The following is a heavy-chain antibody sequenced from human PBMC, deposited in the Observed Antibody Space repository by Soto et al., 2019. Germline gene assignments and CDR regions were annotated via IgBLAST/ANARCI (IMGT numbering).Heavy chain of an antibody. CDR3: AREYCSGGSCFYYYYYYMDV. D-gene: IGHD2-15*01. Sequence: GVSLRLSCAASGFTFSSYSMNWVRQAPGKGLEWVSSISSSSSYIYYADSVKGRFTISRDNAKNSLYLQMNSLRAEDTAVYYCAREYCSGGSCFYYYYYYMDVWGKGTTVTVSS. CDR1: GFTFSSYS. CDR2: ISSSSSYI. J-gene: IGHJ6*03. V-gene: IGHV3-21*01.